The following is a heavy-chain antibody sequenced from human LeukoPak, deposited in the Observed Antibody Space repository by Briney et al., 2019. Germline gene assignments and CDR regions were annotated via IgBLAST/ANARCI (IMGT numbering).Heavy chain of an antibody. CDR3: ARPRVAVAAHGGYYYYGMDV. D-gene: IGHD6-19*01. CDR1: GYTFTGYY. V-gene: IGHV1-2*02. CDR2: INPNSGGT. J-gene: IGHJ6*02. Sequence: ASVKVSCKASGYTFTGYYMHWVRQAPGQGLEWMGWINPNSGGTNYAQKFQGRVTMTRDTSISTAYMGLSRLRSDDTAVYYCARPRVAVAAHGGYYYYGMDVWGQGTTVTVSS.